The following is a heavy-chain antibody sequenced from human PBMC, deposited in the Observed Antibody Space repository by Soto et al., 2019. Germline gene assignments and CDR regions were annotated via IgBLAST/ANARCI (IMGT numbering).Heavy chain of an antibody. CDR1: DLTFSTYA. V-gene: IGHV3-23*01. CDR3: AKPWVTSITDRTPRFDY. D-gene: IGHD6-6*01. Sequence: SLSLSYAASDLTFSTYATTWVRQAPGRGLQWVATISDSGDITYYADSVRGRFTISRDNSRNTLYLQMNNLRAEDTALYYCAKPWVTSITDRTPRFDYWGRGTLVTVSS. J-gene: IGHJ4*02. CDR2: ISDSGDIT.